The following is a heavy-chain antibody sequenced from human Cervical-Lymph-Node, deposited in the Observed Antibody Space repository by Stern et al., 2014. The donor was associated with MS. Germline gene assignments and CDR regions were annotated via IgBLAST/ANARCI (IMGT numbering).Heavy chain of an antibody. Sequence: VQLVESGAEVKKPGSSVKVSCKASGGTFSSYAISWVRQAPGQGLEWMGGILPIFGTANYAQKFQGRVTITADESTSTAYMELSSLRSEDTAVYYCATGEMATKSYYYYGMDVWGQGTTVTVSS. V-gene: IGHV1-69*01. D-gene: IGHD5-24*01. J-gene: IGHJ6*02. CDR1: GGTFSSYA. CDR3: ATGEMATKSYYYYGMDV. CDR2: ILPIFGTA.